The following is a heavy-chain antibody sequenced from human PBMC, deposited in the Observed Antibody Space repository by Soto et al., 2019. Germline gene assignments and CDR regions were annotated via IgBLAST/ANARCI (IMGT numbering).Heavy chain of an antibody. CDR2: INAGNGNT. CDR3: ARVGVTMVRGPIGYFDY. D-gene: IGHD3-10*01. CDR1: GYTFTSYA. V-gene: IGHV1-3*01. J-gene: IGHJ4*02. Sequence: ASVKVSCKASGYTFTSYAMHWVRQAPGQRLEWMGWINAGNGNTKYSQKFQGRVTITRDTSASTAYMELSSLRSEDTAVYYCARVGVTMVRGPIGYFDYWGQGTLVTVSS.